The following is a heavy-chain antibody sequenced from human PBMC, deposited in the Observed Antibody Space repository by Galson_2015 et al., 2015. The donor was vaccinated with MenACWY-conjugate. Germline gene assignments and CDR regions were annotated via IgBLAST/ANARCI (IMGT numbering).Heavy chain of an antibody. Sequence: ETLSLACTVSGDSINSNNNFWGWIRQPPEKGLEWIGSLHYNGNTYCTPSLMSRDTISVDASKTQFSLTLSSVTAADTAVYYCARYLRFTDYFDYWGQGTLVTVSS. J-gene: IGHJ4*02. V-gene: IGHV4-39*01. CDR3: ARYLRFTDYFDY. CDR1: GDSINSNNNF. CDR2: LHYNGNT. D-gene: IGHD3-3*01.